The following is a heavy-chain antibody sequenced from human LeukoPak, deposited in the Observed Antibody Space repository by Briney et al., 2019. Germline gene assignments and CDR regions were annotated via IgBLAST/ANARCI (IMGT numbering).Heavy chain of an antibody. Sequence: GGSLRLSCAASGFTVSSNYMSWVRQAPGKGLEWVSVIYSGGSTYYADSVKGRFTISRDNSKNTMYLQMNSLRAEDTAVYYCAKDWYYYGSGTYWTPFFDYWGQGTLVIVSS. J-gene: IGHJ4*02. D-gene: IGHD3-10*01. V-gene: IGHV3-66*01. CDR2: IYSGGST. CDR3: AKDWYYYGSGTYWTPFFDY. CDR1: GFTVSSNY.